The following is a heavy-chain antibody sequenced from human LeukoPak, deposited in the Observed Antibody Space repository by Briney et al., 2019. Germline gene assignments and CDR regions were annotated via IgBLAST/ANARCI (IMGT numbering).Heavy chain of an antibody. Sequence: TGGSLRLSCAASGFTFSSYWMSWVRQAPGKGLEWIGRTRNKANSYTTEYAASVKGRFTISRDDSKNSLYLQMNSLRADDTAVYYCAKDNVDTSSCLDYWGQGALVTVSS. D-gene: IGHD6-6*01. CDR3: AKDNVDTSSCLDY. CDR1: GFTFSSYW. V-gene: IGHV3-72*01. J-gene: IGHJ4*02. CDR2: TRNKANSYTT.